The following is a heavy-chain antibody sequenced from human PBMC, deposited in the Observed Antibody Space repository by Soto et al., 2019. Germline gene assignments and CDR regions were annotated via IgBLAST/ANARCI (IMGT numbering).Heavy chain of an antibody. CDR1: GYTFTSYA. Sequence: ASVKVSCKASGYTFTSYAMHWVGQAPGQRLEWMGWINADNGNTKYSQQFQGRVTTTRDTSASTAYMELSSLRSEDTAVYYCARDRLVDTAMLTGHFGYWGQGTLVTVSS. CDR3: ARDRLVDTAMLTGHFGY. J-gene: IGHJ4*02. CDR2: INADNGNT. D-gene: IGHD5-18*01. V-gene: IGHV1-3*01.